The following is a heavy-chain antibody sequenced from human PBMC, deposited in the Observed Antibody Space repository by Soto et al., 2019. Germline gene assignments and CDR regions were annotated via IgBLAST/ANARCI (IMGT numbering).Heavy chain of an antibody. CDR2: IYSGGST. D-gene: IGHD3-3*01. CDR3: ARASSPDFWSGYYPPYGMDV. CDR1: GFTVSSNY. V-gene: IGHV3-53*01. J-gene: IGHJ6*02. Sequence: GGSLRLSCAASGFTVSSNYMSWVRQAPGKGLEWVSVIYSGGSTYYADSVKGRFTISRDNSKNTLYLQMNSLRAEDTAVYYCARASSPDFWSGYYPPYGMDVWGQGTTVTVSS.